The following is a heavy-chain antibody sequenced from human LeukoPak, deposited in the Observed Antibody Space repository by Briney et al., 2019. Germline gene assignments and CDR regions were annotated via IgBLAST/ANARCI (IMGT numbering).Heavy chain of an antibody. D-gene: IGHD6-19*01. CDR3: ARSPSPYSSGWYFDY. CDR2: TYYRSKWFI. J-gene: IGHJ4*02. CDR1: GDSVSSNTGI. Sequence: SQTLSLTCAISGDSVSSNTGIWNWVRQSPSRGLEWLGRTYYRSKWFIDYALSVKGRMTINPDTSKNQFSLQLNSVTPEDTAVYYCARSPSPYSSGWYFDYWGQGTLVTVSS. V-gene: IGHV6-1*01.